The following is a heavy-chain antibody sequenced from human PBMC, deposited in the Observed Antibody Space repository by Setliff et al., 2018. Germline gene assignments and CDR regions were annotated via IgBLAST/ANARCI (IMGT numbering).Heavy chain of an antibody. CDR3: ARSRTIAVKGGVFAV. CDR2: IYHDGNT. Sequence: SETLSLTCAVTGASINSLSWWSWVRQSPGKGLEWIGEIYHDGNTKFNPSVHYNPSLKSRVTISIDKSKNQFSLELSSVTAADTAVYYCARSRTIAVKGGVFAVWGRGTLVTVSS. V-gene: IGHV4-4*02. J-gene: IGHJ2*01. CDR1: GASINSLSW. D-gene: IGHD6-19*01.